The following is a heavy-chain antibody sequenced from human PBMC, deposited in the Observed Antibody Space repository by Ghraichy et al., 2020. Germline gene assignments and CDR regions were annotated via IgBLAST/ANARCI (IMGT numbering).Heavy chain of an antibody. Sequence: ASVKVSCKASGYTFTSYYMHWVRQAPGQGLEWMGIINPSGGSTSYAQKFQGRVTMTRDTSTSTVYMELSSLRSEDTAVYYCASTPPYYYDSSGYLRYWGQGTLVTVSS. CDR3: ASTPPYYYDSSGYLRY. CDR2: INPSGGST. D-gene: IGHD3-22*01. V-gene: IGHV1-46*01. CDR1: GYTFTSYY. J-gene: IGHJ4*02.